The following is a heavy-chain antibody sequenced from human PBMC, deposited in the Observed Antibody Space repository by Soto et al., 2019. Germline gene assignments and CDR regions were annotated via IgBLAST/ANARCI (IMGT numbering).Heavy chain of an antibody. V-gene: IGHV1-69*02. CDR1: GGTFSSYT. D-gene: IGHD2-15*01. Sequence: QVQLVQSGAEVKKPGSSVKVSCKASGGTFSSYTISWVRQAPGQGLEWMGRIIPILGIANYAQKFQGRVTITADHSTITGYMELSSLSYEDTAVYYCARSHDGGGNAVVYWGQGTLVTVSS. CDR3: ARSHDGGGNAVVY. CDR2: IIPILGIA. J-gene: IGHJ4*02.